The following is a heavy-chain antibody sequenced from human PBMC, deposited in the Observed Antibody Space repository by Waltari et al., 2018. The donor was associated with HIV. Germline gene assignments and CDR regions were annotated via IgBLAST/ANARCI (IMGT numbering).Heavy chain of an antibody. CDR2: ISWNSGIT. CDR1: GFTFDDYP. Sequence: CAASGFTFDDYPMHWVRQSPGKGLEWVSGISWNSGITDYGDSVKGRFTISRDNAKNSLYLQMNSLRAEDTALYYCAKGPYCSSTSCSGAFDYWGQGTLVTVSS. CDR3: AKGPYCSSTSCSGAFDY. J-gene: IGHJ4*02. D-gene: IGHD2-2*01. V-gene: IGHV3-9*01.